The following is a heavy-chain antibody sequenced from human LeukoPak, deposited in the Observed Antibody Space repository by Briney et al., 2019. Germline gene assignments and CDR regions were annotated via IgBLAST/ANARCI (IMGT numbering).Heavy chain of an antibody. CDR3: ARLLLSRAFDI. CDR2: IYYSGST. D-gene: IGHD2-15*01. Sequence: SETLSPTCTVSGGSISSSSYYWGWIRRPPGKGLEWIGSIYYSGSTYYNPTLKSRVTISVDTSKNQFSLKLSSVTAADTAVYYCARLLLSRAFDIWGQGTMVTVSS. V-gene: IGHV4-39*01. CDR1: GGSISSSSYY. J-gene: IGHJ3*02.